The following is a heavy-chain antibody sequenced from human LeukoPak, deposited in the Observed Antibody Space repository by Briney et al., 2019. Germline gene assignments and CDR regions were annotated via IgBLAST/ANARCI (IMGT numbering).Heavy chain of an antibody. CDR1: GGSLSSYY. CDR3: ARNDFWSGYRMDV. CDR2: IYYSGST. D-gene: IGHD3-3*01. Sequence: SETLSLTCSVSGGSLSSYYWSWIRQPPGRGLEWIGYIYYSGSTNYNPSLKRRVTISVDTSKNQFSLKLSSVTAADTAVYYCARNDFWSGYRMDVWGKGTTVTVSS. J-gene: IGHJ6*04. V-gene: IGHV4-59*01.